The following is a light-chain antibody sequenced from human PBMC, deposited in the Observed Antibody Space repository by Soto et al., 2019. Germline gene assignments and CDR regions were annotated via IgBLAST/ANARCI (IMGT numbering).Light chain of an antibody. CDR1: QSSTNNY. CDR3: QQYGSSGT. CDR2: GAS. J-gene: IGKJ1*01. V-gene: IGKV3-20*01. Sequence: EILLPQSPGTLSLSPGARATLSWGASQSSTNNYLAWYKQKPGQAPRLLIYGASNRATGIPDRFSGSASGTEFTLTISRVQPEDFAVYYCQQYGSSGTFGQGTKVDIK.